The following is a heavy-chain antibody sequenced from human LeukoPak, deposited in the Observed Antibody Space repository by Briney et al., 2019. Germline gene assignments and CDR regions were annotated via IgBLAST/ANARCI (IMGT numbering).Heavy chain of an antibody. Sequence: SETLSLTCTVSGGSISSHYWSWIRQPPGKGLEWIGYIYYSGNSNYNPSLKSRVTISVDTSKNQFSLKLSSVTAADTAVYYCARDLGSSSSWYWAGAFDIWGQGTMVTVSS. CDR1: GGSISSHY. CDR3: ARDLGSSSSWYWAGAFDI. J-gene: IGHJ3*02. D-gene: IGHD6-13*01. CDR2: IYYSGNS. V-gene: IGHV4-59*11.